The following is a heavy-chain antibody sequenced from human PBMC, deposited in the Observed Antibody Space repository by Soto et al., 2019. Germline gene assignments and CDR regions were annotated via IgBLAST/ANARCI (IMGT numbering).Heavy chain of an antibody. CDR1: GFTFSSYA. D-gene: IGHD2-2*02. V-gene: IGHV3-23*01. CDR3: AKADCSSNSCYTVYYYYYYGMHV. J-gene: IGHJ6*04. CDR2: ISGSGGST. Sequence: EVQLLESGGGLVQPWGSLRLSCAASGFTFSSYAMSWVRQAPGKGLEWVSAISGSGGSTYYADSVKGRFTISRENSKNTLYLPMNSLRAEDTAVYYCAKADCSSNSCYTVYYYYYYGMHVCGEGTTVIVSS.